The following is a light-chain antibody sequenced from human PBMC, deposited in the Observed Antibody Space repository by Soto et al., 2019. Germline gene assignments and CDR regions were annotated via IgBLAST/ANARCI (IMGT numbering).Light chain of an antibody. J-gene: IGKJ4*01. V-gene: IGKV1-5*03. CDR3: QQHANYPIT. CDR1: QSISVW. CDR2: KAS. Sequence: DIQMTQSPSTLSASVGDRVTITCRASQSISVWLAWYQQKAGKAPNLLIYKASTLETGVPSRFSGSASGTEFTLTISSLQPDDFATYYCQQHANYPITFGGGTKVDIK.